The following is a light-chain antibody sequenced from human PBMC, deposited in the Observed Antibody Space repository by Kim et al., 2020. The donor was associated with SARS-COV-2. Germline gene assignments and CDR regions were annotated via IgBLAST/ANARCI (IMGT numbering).Light chain of an antibody. V-gene: IGKV3-20*01. Sequence: SPGERATRSCRASQSVTSEYLTWYQQKPGQAARVIIYGSSYRATGIPERFSGRGSGTEFTRTISRMEPEDFAVYYCQKYGGSPLYNFGQGTKLEI. J-gene: IGKJ2*01. CDR3: QKYGGSPLYN. CDR1: QSVTSEY. CDR2: GSS.